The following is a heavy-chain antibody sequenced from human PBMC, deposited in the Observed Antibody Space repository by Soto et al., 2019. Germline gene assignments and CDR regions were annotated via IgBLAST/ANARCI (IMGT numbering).Heavy chain of an antibody. J-gene: IGHJ6*02. Sequence: QVQLVQSGAEVKKPGASVKVSCKASGYTFTKYGITWVRQAPGQGLEWLGWISAYNGNTNYAQRVQGRVTMTMDTSTTTAFMELRSLRSCYTAGYCCAREGDLPGAGYFVNGMDVWGHGTTVSVFS. CDR3: AREGDLPGAGYFVNGMDV. CDR2: ISAYNGNT. D-gene: IGHD3-9*01. CDR1: GYTFTKYG. V-gene: IGHV1-18*04.